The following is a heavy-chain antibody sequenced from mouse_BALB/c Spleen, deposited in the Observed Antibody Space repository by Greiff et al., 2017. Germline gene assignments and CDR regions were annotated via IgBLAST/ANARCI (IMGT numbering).Heavy chain of an antibody. CDR2: ISDGGSYT. CDR3: AREAGSSLPYYYAMDY. J-gene: IGHJ4*01. D-gene: IGHD1-1*01. V-gene: IGHV5-4*02. Sequence: EVQGVESGGGLVKPRGSLKLSCAASGFTFSDYYMYWVRQTPEKRLEWVATISDGGSYTYYPDSVKGRFTISRDNAKNNLYLQMSSLKSEDTAMYYCAREAGSSLPYYYAMDYWGQGTSVTVSS. CDR1: GFTFSDYY.